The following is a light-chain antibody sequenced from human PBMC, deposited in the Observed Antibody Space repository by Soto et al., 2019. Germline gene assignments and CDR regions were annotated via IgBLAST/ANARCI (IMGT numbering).Light chain of an antibody. V-gene: IGKV3-11*01. CDR3: LQRGDRPPLT. CDR1: QSIRTY. CDR2: DAS. Sequence: PGERATLSCRASQSIRTYLAWYQQKPGQAPRLLIHDASNRATGVPARFSGSGSGTGFTLTISSLEPEDVAVYYCLQRGDRPPLTFGGGTKVEI. J-gene: IGKJ4*01.